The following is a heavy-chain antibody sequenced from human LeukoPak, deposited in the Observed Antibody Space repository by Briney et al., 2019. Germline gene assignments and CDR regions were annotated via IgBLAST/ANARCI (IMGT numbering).Heavy chain of an antibody. CDR1: GGSIIGHW. D-gene: IGHD2/OR15-2a*01. Sequence: SETLSLTCTVSGGSIIGHWWSWIRQPPGKGLEWIGDIFYSGGSTNYNPSLKSRLTMSLDTSKNQFSPKLTSVTAADTAMYYCARRNTADASIDLWGQGTLVTASS. CDR2: IFYSGGST. J-gene: IGHJ5*02. CDR3: ARRNTADASIDL. V-gene: IGHV4-59*08.